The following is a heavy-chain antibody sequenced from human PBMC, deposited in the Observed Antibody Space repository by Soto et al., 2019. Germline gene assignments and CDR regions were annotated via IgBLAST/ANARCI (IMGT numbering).Heavy chain of an antibody. CDR2: ISGSGGST. D-gene: IGHD6-13*01. J-gene: IGHJ4*02. CDR3: ATSLRAAAGAFDY. V-gene: IGHV3-23*01. CDR1: GFTFSSYA. Sequence: SGGSLRLSCAASGFTFSSYAMSWVRQAPGKGLEWVSAISGSGGSTYYADSVKGRFTISRDNSKNTLYLQMNSLRAEDTAVYYCATSLRAAAGAFDYWGQGTLVTVSS.